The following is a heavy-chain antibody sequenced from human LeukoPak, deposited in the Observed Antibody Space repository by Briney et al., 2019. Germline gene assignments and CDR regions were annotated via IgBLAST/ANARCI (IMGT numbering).Heavy chain of an antibody. CDR3: ARDSGGYNGYDDLDY. D-gene: IGHD5-12*01. J-gene: IGHJ4*02. CDR2: IIPILGIA. V-gene: IGHV1-69*04. CDR1: GGTFSSYA. Sequence: ASVKVPCKASGGTFSSYAISWVRQAPGQGLEWMGRIIPILGIANYAQKFQGRVTITADKSTSTAYMELSSLRSEDTAVYYCARDSGGYNGYDDLDYWGQGTLVTVSS.